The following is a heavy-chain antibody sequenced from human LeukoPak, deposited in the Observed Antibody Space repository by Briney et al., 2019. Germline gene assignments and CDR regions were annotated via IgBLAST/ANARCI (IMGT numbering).Heavy chain of an antibody. J-gene: IGHJ4*02. CDR3: ARWRGVQSEFVY. CDR1: GFTFSTYW. V-gene: IGHV3-7*01. CDR2: VKEDGSKK. Sequence: GGSLRLSCAASGFTFSTYWMSWVRQAPGKGLEWVASVKEDGSKKEYVDSVKGRFTISRDNAKNPVYLQMNTLRAEDTAVYYCARWRGVQSEFVYWGQGALVTVSS. D-gene: IGHD5-24*01.